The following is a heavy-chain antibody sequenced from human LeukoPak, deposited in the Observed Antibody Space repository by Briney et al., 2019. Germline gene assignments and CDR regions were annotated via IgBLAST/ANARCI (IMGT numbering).Heavy chain of an antibody. D-gene: IGHD6-19*01. CDR3: ARYGSSGWYPLGY. J-gene: IGHJ4*02. Sequence: ASVKVSCKASGYTFTGYYMHWVRQAPGQGLEWMGRINLNSGGTNYAQKFQGRVTMTRDTSISTAYMELSRLRSDDTAVYYCARYGSSGWYPLGYWGQGTLVTVSS. CDR2: INLNSGGT. V-gene: IGHV1-2*06. CDR1: GYTFTGYY.